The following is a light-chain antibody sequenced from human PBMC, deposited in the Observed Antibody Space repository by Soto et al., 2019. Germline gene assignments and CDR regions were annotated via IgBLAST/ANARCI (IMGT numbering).Light chain of an antibody. CDR1: SSNIGAGYD. CDR2: GSS. J-gene: IGLJ1*01. Sequence: QSALTQPPSLSGAPGQRVTISCTGSSSNIGAGYDVHWYQQLPGTAPKLLIFGSSNRPSGVPDRFSGSKSGTSASLAITGLQAEDEADYYCQSYDSSLSGYVFGTGTKLTVL. V-gene: IGLV1-40*01. CDR3: QSYDSSLSGYV.